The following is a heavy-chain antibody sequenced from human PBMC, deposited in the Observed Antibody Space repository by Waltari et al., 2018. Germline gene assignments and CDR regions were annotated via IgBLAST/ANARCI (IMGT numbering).Heavy chain of an antibody. J-gene: IGHJ4*02. CDR1: GXAFSSXW. V-gene: IGHV3-74*01. CDR3: XRVKFLEWLPXPAVLDY. CDR2: INSGGTGT. D-gene: IGHD3-3*01. Sequence: EVQLVESGGGLVQPGGSLRLSXAASGXAFSSXWMHWVRQAPGKGVGWVARINSGGTGTIYAXSVKGRFTXSRDXAKXTLXLXMXSLRVEDTXXYYCXRVKFLEWLPXPAVLDYXGQGSLVTVXS.